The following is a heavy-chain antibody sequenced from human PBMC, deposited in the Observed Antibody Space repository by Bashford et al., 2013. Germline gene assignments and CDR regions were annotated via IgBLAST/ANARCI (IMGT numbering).Heavy chain of an antibody. CDR3: ASKAITDGWFDP. CDR1: GGSISSGGYY. Sequence: SETLSLTCTVSGGSISSGGYYWSWIRQHPGKGLEWIGYMYHSGSTYYNPSLMSRITMSVDTSKNQFSLRLSSVTAADTAVYYCASKAITDGWFDPWGQGTLVTVSS. D-gene: IGHD1-14*01. CDR2: MYHSGST. V-gene: IGHV4-31*03. J-gene: IGHJ5*02.